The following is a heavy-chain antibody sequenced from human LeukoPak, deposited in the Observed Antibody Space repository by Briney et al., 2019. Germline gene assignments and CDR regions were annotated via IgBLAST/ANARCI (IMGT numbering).Heavy chain of an antibody. CDR1: GFTFSDYY. CDR2: ISSSGTTI. J-gene: IGHJ6*02. CDR3: ARESGNGYSSGWYPYYYYGMDV. V-gene: IGHV3-11*04. Sequence: GGSLRLSCAASGFTFSDYYMSWIRQAPGKGLEWVSYISSSGTTISYTDSVKGRFTISRDNAKNSLYLQMNSLRAEDTAVYYCARESGNGYSSGWYPYYYYGMDVWGQGTTVTVSS. D-gene: IGHD6-19*01.